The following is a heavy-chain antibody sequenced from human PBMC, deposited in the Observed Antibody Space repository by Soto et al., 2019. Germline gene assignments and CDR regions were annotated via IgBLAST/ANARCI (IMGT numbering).Heavy chain of an antibody. Sequence: QVQLVESGGGVVQPGTSLRLSCAASGFTFSTYGMHWVRQAPGKGLDWVALIWYAGRRTPYAESVKGRFTISRDNSRKTLVLQMKCLRVEDTAVYDCARYHIGMAGSTYDYWGQGTLVTVSS. D-gene: IGHD6-19*01. J-gene: IGHJ4*02. CDR3: ARYHIGMAGSTYDY. CDR1: GFTFSTYG. V-gene: IGHV3-33*01. CDR2: IWYAGRRT.